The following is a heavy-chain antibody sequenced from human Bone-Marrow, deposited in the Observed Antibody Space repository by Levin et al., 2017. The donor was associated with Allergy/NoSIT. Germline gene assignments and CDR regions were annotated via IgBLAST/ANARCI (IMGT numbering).Heavy chain of an antibody. D-gene: IGHD6-13*01. CDR2: IYHSGST. J-gene: IGHJ4*02. Sequence: SQTLSLTCAVSSGALSTGGYSWRWIRQPPGKGLEWIGYIYHSGSTDYNPSLKSRVTMSLDRARSQFSLKLTSVTAADTAVYYCARVGPRYSSTWYFFDYWGQGILVTVSS. V-gene: IGHV4-30-2*01. CDR1: SGALSTGGYS. CDR3: ARVGPRYSSTWYFFDY.